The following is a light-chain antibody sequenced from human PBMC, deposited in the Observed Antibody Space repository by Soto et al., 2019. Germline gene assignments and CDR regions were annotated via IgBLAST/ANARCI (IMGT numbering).Light chain of an antibody. CDR1: QNIRSY. V-gene: IGKV1-39*01. CDR3: QLSDSTWT. J-gene: IGKJ1*01. CDR2: AAS. Sequence: DLQMTQSPSSLSASIGDRVTITCRASQNIRSYLNWYQQKPGKAPKLLIHAASSLQSGVPSRFSGSGSGTDFTLTISSLQPEDFAAYYCQLSDSTWTFGQGTKVDIK.